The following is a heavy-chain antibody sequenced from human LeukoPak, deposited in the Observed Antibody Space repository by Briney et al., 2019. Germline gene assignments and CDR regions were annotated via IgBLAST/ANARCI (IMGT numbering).Heavy chain of an antibody. V-gene: IGHV3-23*01. Sequence: GGSLRLSCAASGFTFSSSAMSWVRQPPGKGLEWVSAISGSGGSTYYADSVKGRFTISRDNSKNTLYLQMNSLRAEDTAVYYCAKDLLYSSSYFDYWGQGTLVTVSS. CDR2: ISGSGGST. CDR3: AKDLLYSSSYFDY. D-gene: IGHD6-6*01. J-gene: IGHJ4*02. CDR1: GFTFSSSA.